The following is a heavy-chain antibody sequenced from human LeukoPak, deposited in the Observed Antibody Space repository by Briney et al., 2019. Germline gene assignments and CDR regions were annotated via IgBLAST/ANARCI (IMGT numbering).Heavy chain of an antibody. CDR1: GFSFSDYY. J-gene: IGHJ6*02. V-gene: IGHV3-11*01. Sequence: GGSLRLSCAASGFSFSDYYMSWIRQAPGKGLEWVSYISSSGGNIYYADSVKGRFTISRDNAKNSLYLQMNSLRAEDTAVYYCARADGYNPIYYYYGVDVWGQGTTVTVSS. CDR2: ISSSGGNI. CDR3: ARADGYNPIYYYYGVDV. D-gene: IGHD5-24*01.